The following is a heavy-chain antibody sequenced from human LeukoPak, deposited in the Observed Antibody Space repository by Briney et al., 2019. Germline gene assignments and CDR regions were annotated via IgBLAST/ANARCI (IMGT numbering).Heavy chain of an antibody. CDR2: ISDIGSI. V-gene: IGHV4-59*08. J-gene: IGHJ4*02. CDR1: GGSISSYY. Sequence: SETLSLTCTVSGGSISSYYWSWIRQPPGKGLEWIAYISDIGSINYNPSLKGRVTISLDTSKNQFSLKLSSVTAADTAVYYCAGHRPRNTVDFWGQGTLVTVSS. CDR3: AGHRPRNTVDF. D-gene: IGHD2/OR15-2a*01.